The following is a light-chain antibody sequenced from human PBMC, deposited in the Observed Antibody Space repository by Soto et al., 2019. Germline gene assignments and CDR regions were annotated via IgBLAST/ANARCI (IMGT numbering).Light chain of an antibody. CDR3: QQYGSSGT. Sequence: EIVLTQSPGTLSFSPGERSTLSLRASQSISVTYLAWYQQKPGQAPRLLIYGASNRVTGIPDRFSGSGSGTDFTLTISRLEPEDFAVYYCQQYGSSGTFGQGTKVDIK. CDR2: GAS. J-gene: IGKJ1*01. V-gene: IGKV3-20*01. CDR1: QSISVTY.